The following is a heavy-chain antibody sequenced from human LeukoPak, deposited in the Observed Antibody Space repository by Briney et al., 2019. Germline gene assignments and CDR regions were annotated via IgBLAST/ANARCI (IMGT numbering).Heavy chain of an antibody. V-gene: IGHV1-69*13. CDR2: IIPIFGTA. Sequence: VASVKVSCKASGGTFSSYAISWVRQAPGQGLEWMGGIIPIFGTANYAQKFQGRVTITADESTSTAYMELSSLRSEDTAVYYCARDYDYVWGSYREYNWFDPWGQGTLVTVSS. CDR1: GGTFSSYA. J-gene: IGHJ5*02. D-gene: IGHD3-16*02. CDR3: ARDYDYVWGSYREYNWFDP.